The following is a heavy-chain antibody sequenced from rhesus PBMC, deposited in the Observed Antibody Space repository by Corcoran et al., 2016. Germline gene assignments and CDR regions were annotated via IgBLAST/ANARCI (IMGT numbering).Heavy chain of an antibody. CDR2: INGNSGTT. D-gene: IGHD3-16*01. CDR3: ATGGSYFYNSLDV. CDR1: GASISSYW. Sequence: QVQLQESGPGLVKPSETLSLTCAVSGASISSYWWRWLRQTPGKGLEWIGEINGNSGTTYYTPSLRSRVTISKDASKIQFSLKLSSVTAADTAVYYCATGGSYFYNSLDVWGRGVLVTVSS. J-gene: IGHJ5-2*02. V-gene: IGHV4-80*01.